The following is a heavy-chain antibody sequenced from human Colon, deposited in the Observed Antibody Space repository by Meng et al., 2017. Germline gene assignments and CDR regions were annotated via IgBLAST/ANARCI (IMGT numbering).Heavy chain of an antibody. J-gene: IGHJ4*02. D-gene: IGHD4-17*01. V-gene: IGHV3-11*01. Sequence: QVQRVGSGGGWVKPGGSLRLSCAASGFNFSDYYMTWIRQAPGKGLEWVSYISSSGSATYYADSVKGRFTISRDNAKNSLYLQMNSLRAEDTAVYYCARSRTTVTTKYYFDYWGQGNLVTVSS. CDR1: GFNFSDYY. CDR3: ARSRTTVTTKYYFDY. CDR2: ISSSGSAT.